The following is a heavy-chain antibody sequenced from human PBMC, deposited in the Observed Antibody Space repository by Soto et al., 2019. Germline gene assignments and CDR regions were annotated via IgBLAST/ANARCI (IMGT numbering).Heavy chain of an antibody. CDR2: IYYSGST. J-gene: IGHJ4*02. CDR1: GGSISSSSYY. D-gene: IGHD3-22*01. V-gene: IGHV4-39*01. CDR3: ARGITMIVGSFDY. Sequence: SETLSLTCTVSGGSISSSSYYWGWIRQPPGKGLEWIGSIYYSGSTYYNPSLKSRVTISVDTSKNQFSLKLSSVTAADTAVYYCARGITMIVGSFDYWGQGTLVTVSS.